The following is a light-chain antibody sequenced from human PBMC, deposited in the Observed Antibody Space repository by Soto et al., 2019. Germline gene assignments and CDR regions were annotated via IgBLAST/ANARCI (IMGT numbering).Light chain of an antibody. V-gene: IGKV1-39*01. Sequence: DIQMTPSPSTLCASVGDRVTITGRASQSISSYLNWYQQKPGKAPKLLIYAASSLQSGVPARFSGSGAGTDFTLTISSLEPEDFAVYYCQQRSDWTMFGQGTKV. CDR3: QQRSDWTM. J-gene: IGKJ1*01. CDR2: AAS. CDR1: QSISSY.